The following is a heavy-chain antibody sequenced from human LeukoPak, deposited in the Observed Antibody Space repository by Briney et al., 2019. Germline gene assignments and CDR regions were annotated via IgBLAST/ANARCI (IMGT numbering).Heavy chain of an antibody. V-gene: IGHV4-39*01. CDR1: GGSISSSSYY. CDR2: IYYSGGT. Sequence: SETLSLTRTVSGGSISSSSYYWGWIRQPPGKGLEWIGSIYYSGGTYYNPSLKSRVTISVDTSKNQFSLKLSSVTAADTAVYYCASDQLLLYALDYWGQGTLVTVSS. CDR3: ASDQLLLYALDY. J-gene: IGHJ4*02. D-gene: IGHD2-2*01.